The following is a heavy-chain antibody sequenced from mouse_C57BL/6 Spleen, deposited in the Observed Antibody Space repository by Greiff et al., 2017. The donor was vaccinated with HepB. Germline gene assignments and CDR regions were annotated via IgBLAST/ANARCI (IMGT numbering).Heavy chain of an antibody. J-gene: IGHJ2*01. CDR3: ARSADHY. CDR2: IDPSDSYT. V-gene: IGHV1-50*01. Sequence: VQLQQPGAELVKPGASVKLSCKASGYTFTSYWMQWVKQRPGQGLEWIGEIDPSDSYTNYNQKFKGKATLTVDKSSSTAYMQLSSLTSEDSAVYYCARSADHYWGQGTTLTVSS. CDR1: GYTFTSYW.